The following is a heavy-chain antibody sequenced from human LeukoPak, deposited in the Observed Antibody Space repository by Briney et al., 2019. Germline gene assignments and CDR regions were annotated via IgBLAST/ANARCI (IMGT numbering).Heavy chain of an antibody. J-gene: IGHJ4*02. CDR1: GFTFSSYA. V-gene: IGHV3-23*03. CDR2: IYSGGNI. CDR3: ASRHCSGGGCYFAGADPFDY. D-gene: IGHD2-15*01. Sequence: GGSLRLSCAASGFTFSSYAMSWVRQAPGKGLEWVSVIYSGGNIYYIDSVKGRFTISRDTSKNTLYLQMNSLRAEDTAVYFCASRHCSGGGCYFAGADPFDYWGQGTLVTVSS.